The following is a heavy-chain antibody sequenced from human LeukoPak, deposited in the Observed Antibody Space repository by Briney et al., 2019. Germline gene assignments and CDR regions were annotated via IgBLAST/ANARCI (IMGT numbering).Heavy chain of an antibody. CDR3: ARDSVGIPADFDY. CDR1: GFTVSSNY. Sequence: GGSLRLSCAASGFTVSSNYMSWVRQAPGKGLEWAAVIWNNGNYNYADSVKGRFSISRDNSKNTLYLQMHSLRAEDTAVYYCARDSVGIPADFDYWGQGTLVTVSS. D-gene: IGHD1-26*01. V-gene: IGHV3-33*08. CDR2: IWNNGNYN. J-gene: IGHJ4*02.